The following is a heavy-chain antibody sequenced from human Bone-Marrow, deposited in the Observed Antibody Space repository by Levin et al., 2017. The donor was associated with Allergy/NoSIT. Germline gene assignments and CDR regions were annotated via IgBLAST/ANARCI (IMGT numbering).Heavy chain of an antibody. Sequence: QSGGSLRLSCAASGFSFSSHAMSWVRQAPGKGLEWVSGLSSSGATTYYTDSVKGRFTISRDNSKNTLYLQMNSLRVDDSAVYYCAKLVRRQTSNAFDMWGQGTMVNVSS. D-gene: IGHD2-21*01. CDR1: GFSFSSHA. CDR2: LSSSGATT. V-gene: IGHV3-23*01. CDR3: AKLVRRQTSNAFDM. J-gene: IGHJ3*02.